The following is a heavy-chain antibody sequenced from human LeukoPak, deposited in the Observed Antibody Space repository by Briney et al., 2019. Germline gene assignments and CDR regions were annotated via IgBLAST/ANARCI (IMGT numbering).Heavy chain of an antibody. CDR3: ACITMIVVVTDY. CDR2: ISGSGGST. V-gene: IGHV3-23*01. Sequence: GGSRRLSCAASGFTFSSYAMSWVRQAPGKGLEWVSAISGSGGSTYYADSVKGRFTISRDNSKNTLYLQMNSLRAEDTAVYYCACITMIVVVTDYWGQGTLATVSS. J-gene: IGHJ4*02. D-gene: IGHD3-22*01. CDR1: GFTFSSYA.